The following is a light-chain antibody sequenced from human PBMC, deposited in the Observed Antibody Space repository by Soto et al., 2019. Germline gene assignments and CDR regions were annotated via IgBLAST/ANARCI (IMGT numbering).Light chain of an antibody. CDR1: SSDIGGYNS. CDR2: EVN. J-gene: IGLJ3*02. CDR3: SSSASIYHSLV. Sequence: QSALTQPPSASGSPGQSVTISCTGTSSDIGGYNSVSWYQQHPGKAPRLLIYEVNKRPSGVPDRFSGSKYGYTASLTVSGLQTEDEAFYYCSSSASIYHSLVFGGGTKLTVL. V-gene: IGLV2-8*01.